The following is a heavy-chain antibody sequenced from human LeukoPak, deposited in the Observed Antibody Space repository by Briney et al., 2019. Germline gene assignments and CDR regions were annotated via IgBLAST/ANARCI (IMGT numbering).Heavy chain of an antibody. CDR3: ATDRGWRTSGYYLYYFEY. V-gene: IGHV3-7*01. CDR2: IKHDGSEK. CDR1: GFIFTNYF. D-gene: IGHD3-3*01. Sequence: GGSLRLSCAVSGFIFTNYFMSWVRQAPGKGLEWVASIKHDGSEKYYVDSVRGRFTISRDNTMNSLYLQMSSLRAEDTAVYYCATDRGWRTSGYYLYYFEYWGQGTLVTYSS. J-gene: IGHJ4*02.